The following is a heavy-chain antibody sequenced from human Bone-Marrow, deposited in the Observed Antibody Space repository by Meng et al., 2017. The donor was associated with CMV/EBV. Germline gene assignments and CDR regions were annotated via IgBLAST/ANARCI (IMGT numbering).Heavy chain of an antibody. CDR2: IYSGGYST. CDR1: GFTFSNYA. CDR3: AKDSSSRSAFDI. J-gene: IGHJ3*02. V-gene: IGHV3-23*03. Sequence: GGSLRLSCAASGFTFSNYAMSWVRQAPGKGLEWVSVIYSGGYSTYYADSVKGRFTISRDNSKNTLYLQMNSLRAEDTAVYYCAKDSSSRSAFDIWGQGKMVTVSS. D-gene: IGHD6-13*01.